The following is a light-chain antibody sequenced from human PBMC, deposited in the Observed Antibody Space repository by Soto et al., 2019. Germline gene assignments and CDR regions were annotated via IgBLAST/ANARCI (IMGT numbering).Light chain of an antibody. V-gene: IGKV1-5*03. J-gene: IGKJ1*01. CDR2: KAS. CDR1: QSISSW. Sequence: DIQMAQSPSTLSASVGDRVTITCLASQSISSWLAWYQQKPGKAPKLLIYKASSLESGVPSRLSGSVSGTEFTLTISSLQPDDFATYDCQQYNSLWTFGQGTKVEIK. CDR3: QQYNSLWT.